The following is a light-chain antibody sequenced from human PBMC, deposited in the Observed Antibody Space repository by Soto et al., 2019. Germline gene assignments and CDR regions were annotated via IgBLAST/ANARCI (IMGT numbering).Light chain of an antibody. CDR3: TSYTSSYTYV. CDR2: DVT. Sequence: QSVLTQPASVSGSPGQSITISCTGTSSDIGSYNYVSWYQQHPGKAPKLMIYDVTNRPSGVSNRFSGSKSGNTASLTISGLQAEDEADYYCTSYTSSYTYVFGTGTRSPS. CDR1: SSDIGSYNY. J-gene: IGLJ1*01. V-gene: IGLV2-14*03.